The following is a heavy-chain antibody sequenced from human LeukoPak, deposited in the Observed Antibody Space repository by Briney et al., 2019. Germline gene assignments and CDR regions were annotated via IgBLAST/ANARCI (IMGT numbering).Heavy chain of an antibody. CDR2: IYPGDSDT. V-gene: IGHV5-51*01. D-gene: IGHD1-26*01. CDR1: GYSFTNYW. Sequence: GESLKISCKGSGYSFTNYWIASVRQMPGKGLEWMGIIYPGDSDTRYSPSFRGQVTISADKSISTASLQWSSLEASDTAMYYCARSYSRTYYTAFDVWGQGTMVTVSS. J-gene: IGHJ3*01. CDR3: ARSYSRTYYTAFDV.